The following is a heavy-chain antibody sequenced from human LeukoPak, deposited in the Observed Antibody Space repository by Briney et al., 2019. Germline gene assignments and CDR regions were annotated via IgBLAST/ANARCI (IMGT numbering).Heavy chain of an antibody. CDR3: ARATVTTDPPFDY. V-gene: IGHV4-4*07. CDR1: GGSIRSYY. CDR2: IYTSGST. J-gene: IGHJ4*02. D-gene: IGHD4-17*01. Sequence: SETLSLTCTVSGGSIRSYYWSWIRQPAGKGLEWIGRIYTSGSTNYNPSLKSRVTISVDTSKNQFSLKLSSVTAADTAVYYCARATVTTDPPFDYWGQGTLVTVSS.